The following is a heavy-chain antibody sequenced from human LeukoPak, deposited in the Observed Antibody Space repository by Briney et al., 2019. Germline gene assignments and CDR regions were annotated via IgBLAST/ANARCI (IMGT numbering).Heavy chain of an antibody. Sequence: SETLSLTCTVSGGSISSSSYYWGWIRQPPGKGLEWIGSIYYSGSTYYNPSLKSRVTISVDTSKNQFSLKLSSVTAADTAVYYCAREQPLMSKLWLRGFKMYYMDVWGKGTTVTISS. D-gene: IGHD5-18*01. CDR2: IYYSGST. V-gene: IGHV4-39*07. CDR3: AREQPLMSKLWLRGFKMYYMDV. J-gene: IGHJ6*03. CDR1: GGSISSSSYY.